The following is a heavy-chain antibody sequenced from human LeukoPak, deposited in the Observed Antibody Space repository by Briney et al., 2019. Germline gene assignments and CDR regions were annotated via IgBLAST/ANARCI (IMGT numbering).Heavy chain of an antibody. CDR3: ASLSSWYDFDY. J-gene: IGHJ4*02. V-gene: IGHV3-23*01. D-gene: IGHD6-13*01. CDR1: GFTFSSYA. CDR2: ISGSGGST. Sequence: GGSLRLSCAASGFTFSSYAMSWVRQAPGKGLEWVSAISGSGGSTHYADSVKGRFTISRDNSKNTLYLQMNSLRAEDTAVYYCASLSSWYDFDYWGQGTLVTVSS.